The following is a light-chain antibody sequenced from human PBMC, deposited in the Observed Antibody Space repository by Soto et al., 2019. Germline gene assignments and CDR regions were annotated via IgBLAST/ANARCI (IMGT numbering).Light chain of an antibody. V-gene: IGKV1-5*01. Sequence: GDIVTITCRASQSISRGLSWYQQKPGKAPNLLIYDASTLGSGVPSRFSGSGSGTEFTLTISSLQPDDFATYNCQHYSSVWTFGQGTKVDIK. CDR2: DAS. CDR3: QHYSSVWT. CDR1: QSISRG. J-gene: IGKJ1*01.